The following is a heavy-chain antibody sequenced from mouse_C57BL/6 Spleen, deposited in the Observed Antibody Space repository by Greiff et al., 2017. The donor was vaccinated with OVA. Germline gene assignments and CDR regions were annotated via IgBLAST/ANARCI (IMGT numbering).Heavy chain of an antibody. D-gene: IGHD1-1*01. Sequence: EVQLQQSGPELVKPGASVKISCKASGYTFTDYYMNWVKQSHGKSLEWIGDINPNNGGTSYNQKFKGKATLTVDKSYSTAYMELRSLTSEDSAVYYYAGWVSFCYFDYWGQGTTLTVSS. V-gene: IGHV1-26*01. CDR3: AGWVSFCYFDY. J-gene: IGHJ2*01. CDR1: GYTFTDYY. CDR2: INPNNGGT.